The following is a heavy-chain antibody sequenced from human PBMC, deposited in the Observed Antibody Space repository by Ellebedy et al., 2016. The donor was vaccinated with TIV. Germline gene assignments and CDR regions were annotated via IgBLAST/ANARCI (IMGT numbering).Heavy chain of an antibody. CDR2: MPTSGST. Sequence: MPGGSLRLSCSVSGDSIGRYFWSWIRQPAGKGLEWIGRMPTSGSTDQNPSLKSLVSMSVDTSKNQFSLKLRSVTAADTAVYYCARDAGWSGSSWRHDDFDLWGQGRMVTVSS. CDR1: GDSIGRYF. V-gene: IGHV4-4*07. CDR3: ARDAGWSGSSWRHDDFDL. J-gene: IGHJ3*01. D-gene: IGHD6-13*01.